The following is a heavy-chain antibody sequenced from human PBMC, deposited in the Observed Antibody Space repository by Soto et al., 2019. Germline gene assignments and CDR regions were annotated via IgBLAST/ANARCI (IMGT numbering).Heavy chain of an antibody. V-gene: IGHV5-51*01. CDR2: IYPGDSDT. D-gene: IGHD6-13*01. CDR3: ARLPLAAAYSDANS. J-gene: IGHJ4*02. Sequence: GEALKISRKGSGYSLTNYWIGGVRPMPGKGLEWMGIIYPGDSDTRYSPSFQGQVTISADKSISTAYLQWSSLKASDTAMYYCARLPLAAAYSDANSWGQGTLVTVSS. CDR1: GYSLTNYW.